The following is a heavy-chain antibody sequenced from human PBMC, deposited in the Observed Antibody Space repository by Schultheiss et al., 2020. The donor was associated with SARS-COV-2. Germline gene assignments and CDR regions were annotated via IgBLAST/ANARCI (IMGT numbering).Heavy chain of an antibody. CDR2: INPNSGGT. D-gene: IGHD1-1*01. J-gene: IGHJ6*02. V-gene: IGHV1-2*02. CDR3: ARRDRLERRGYYGMDV. Sequence: ASVKVSCKASGYTFTSYDINWVRQAPGQGLEWMGWINPNSGGTNYAQKFQGRVTMTRDTSISTAYMELSRLRSDDTAVYYCARRDRLERRGYYGMDVWGQGTTVTVSS. CDR1: GYTFTSYD.